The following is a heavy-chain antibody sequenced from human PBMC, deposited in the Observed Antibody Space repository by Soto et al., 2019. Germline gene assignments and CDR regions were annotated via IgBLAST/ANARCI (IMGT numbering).Heavy chain of an antibody. CDR1: GFTFSSYG. CDR2: IWYDGSNK. J-gene: IGHJ4*02. D-gene: IGHD6-13*01. Sequence: PGGSLRLSCAASGFTFSSYGMHWVRQAPGKGLEWVAVIWYDGSNKYYADSVKGRFTISRDNSKNTLYLQMNSLRAEDTAVYYCARGSGSSSWSITDYWGQGTLVTVS. CDR3: ARGSGSSSWSITDY. V-gene: IGHV3-33*01.